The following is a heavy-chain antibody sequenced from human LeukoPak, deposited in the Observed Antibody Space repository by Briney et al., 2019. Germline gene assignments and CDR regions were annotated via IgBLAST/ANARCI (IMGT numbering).Heavy chain of an antibody. V-gene: IGHV3-30*02. CDR3: VRNNNNDY. J-gene: IGHJ4*02. CDR2: IQVDGSKG. Sequence: GGSLRLSCATSGFNFRTFGTHWLRQAPGKGLEWVAFIQVDGSKGSYADSVKGRFTTSRDISLHLQMNSLRAEDTAVYYCVRNNNNDYWGQGTLVTVSS. CDR1: GFNFRTFG. D-gene: IGHD2/OR15-2a*01.